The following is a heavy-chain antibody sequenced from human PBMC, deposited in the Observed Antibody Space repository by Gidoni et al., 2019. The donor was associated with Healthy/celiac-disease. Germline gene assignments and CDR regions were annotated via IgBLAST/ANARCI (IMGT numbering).Heavy chain of an antibody. V-gene: IGHV3-9*01. CDR2: ISWNSGSI. CDR3: AKDMEGYYSNYWFDP. Sequence: EVQLVESGGGLVQPGRSLRLSCAASGFTFDDYSMHWVRQAPGKGLEWVSGISWNSGSIGYADSVKGRFTISRDDAKNSLYLQMNSLRAEDTALYYCAKDMEGYYSNYWFDPWGQGTLVTVSS. D-gene: IGHD4-4*01. CDR1: GFTFDDYS. J-gene: IGHJ5*02.